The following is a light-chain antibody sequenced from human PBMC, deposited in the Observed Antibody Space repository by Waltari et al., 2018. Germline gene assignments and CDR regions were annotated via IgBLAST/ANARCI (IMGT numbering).Light chain of an antibody. CDR3: QQYYSTPRT. CDR2: GAS. J-gene: IGKJ1*01. Sequence: DIQLTQSPSFLSASVGDRVTFTCRASQGISGYLAWYQKKKNKAPKPLIDGASTLQSGVPSRFSGGKSGTEFTLTISSLQAEDVAVYYCQQYYSTPRTFGQGTKVEIK. V-gene: IGKV1-9*01. CDR1: QGISGY.